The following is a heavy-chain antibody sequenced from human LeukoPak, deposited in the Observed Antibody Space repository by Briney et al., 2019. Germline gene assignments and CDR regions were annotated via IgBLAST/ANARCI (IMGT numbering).Heavy chain of an antibody. CDR1: GYSFTSYW. D-gene: IGHD3-22*01. V-gene: IGHV5-51*01. J-gene: IGHJ6*02. CDR3: ARQNDYDSSGYREDYYYGMDV. Sequence: GESLKISCKGSGYSFTSYWIGWVRQMPGKGLEWMGIIYPGDSDTRYSPSFQGQVTISADKSISTAYLQWSSLKASDTAMYYCARQNDYDSSGYREDYYYGMDVWGQGTTVTVSS. CDR2: IYPGDSDT.